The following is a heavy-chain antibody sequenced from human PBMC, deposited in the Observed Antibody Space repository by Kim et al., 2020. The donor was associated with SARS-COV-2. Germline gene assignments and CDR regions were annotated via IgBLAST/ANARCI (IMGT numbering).Heavy chain of an antibody. Sequence: RKRRVTISVDTSKNQFSLKLSSVTAADTAVYYCARHGSGWYWSQEAYFDDWGQGTLVTVSS. V-gene: IGHV4-59*08. D-gene: IGHD6-19*01. CDR3: ARHGSGWYWSQEAYFDD. J-gene: IGHJ4*02.